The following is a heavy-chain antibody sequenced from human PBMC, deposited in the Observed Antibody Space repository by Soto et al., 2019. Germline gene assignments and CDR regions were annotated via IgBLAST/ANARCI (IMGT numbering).Heavy chain of an antibody. J-gene: IGHJ1*01. CDR1: EFIFSSYG. Sequence: QVQLVESGGGVVQPGRSLRLSCAASEFIFSSYGMHGVRQAPGKGLEWVAVISYDGSVKYYADSVKGRFTISRDNSKNTLYLQLNRLRTEDTAVYHRAREVHIRGYVASIQHWCQGTLLTVSA. D-gene: IGHD5-12*01. CDR2: ISYDGSVK. V-gene: IGHV3-30*03. CDR3: AREVHIRGYVASIQH.